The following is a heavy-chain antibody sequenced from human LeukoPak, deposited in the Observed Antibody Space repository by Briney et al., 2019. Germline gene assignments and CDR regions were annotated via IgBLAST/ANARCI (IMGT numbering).Heavy chain of an antibody. CDR2: ISSSSSYI. J-gene: IGHJ4*02. V-gene: IGHV3-21*01. CDR1: GFTFSSYS. D-gene: IGHD2-2*02. Sequence: KPGGSLRLSCAASGFTFSSYSMNWVRQAPGKGLEWVSSISSSSSYIYYADSVKGRFTISRDNAKNSLYLQMNSLRAEDTAVYYCAKDTEFRATYCSTTVCYTLDYWGLGTLVTVSS. CDR3: AKDTEFRATYCSTTVCYTLDY.